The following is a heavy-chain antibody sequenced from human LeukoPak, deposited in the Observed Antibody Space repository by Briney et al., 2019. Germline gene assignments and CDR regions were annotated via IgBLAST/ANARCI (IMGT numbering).Heavy chain of an antibody. CDR1: GGTFSSYT. D-gene: IGHD1-26*01. J-gene: IGHJ3*02. CDR3: ARRSHSGSYYGDAFDI. V-gene: IGHV1-69*02. CDR2: IIPILGIA. Sequence: GASVKVSCTASGGTFSSYTISWVRQAPGQGLEWMGRIIPILGIANYAQKFQGRVTITADKSTSTAYMELSSLGSEDTAVYYCARRSHSGSYYGDAFDIWGQGTMVTVSS.